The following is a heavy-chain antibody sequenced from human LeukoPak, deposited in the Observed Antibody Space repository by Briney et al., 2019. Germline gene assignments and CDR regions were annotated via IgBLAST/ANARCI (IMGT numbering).Heavy chain of an antibody. CDR3: ARGYTVTDY. V-gene: IGHV4-34*01. Sequence: PSETLSLTCAVYGGSFSGYYWSWIPQPPGKGLEWIGEINHSGSTNYNPSLKSRVTISVDTSKNQFSLKLSSVTAADTAVYYCARGYTVTDYWGQGTLVTVSS. CDR2: INHSGST. CDR1: GGSFSGYY. J-gene: IGHJ4*02. D-gene: IGHD4-17*01.